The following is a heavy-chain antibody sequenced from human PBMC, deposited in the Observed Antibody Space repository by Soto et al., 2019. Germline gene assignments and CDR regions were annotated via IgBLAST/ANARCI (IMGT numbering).Heavy chain of an antibody. D-gene: IGHD2-21*01. CDR2: IHYSGST. Sequence: QVQLQESGPGLVKPSETLSLTCTVPGGSVNIGTYYWCWIRQPPGKGLEWIGFIHYSGSTNYNPSLKSRVTMSVDTSKNQFSLKLTSVNAADTDVYYCTRGGDAYKNGHWGHGTLVTVSS. CDR1: GGSVNIGTYY. J-gene: IGHJ4*01. CDR3: TRGGDAYKNGH. V-gene: IGHV4-61*01.